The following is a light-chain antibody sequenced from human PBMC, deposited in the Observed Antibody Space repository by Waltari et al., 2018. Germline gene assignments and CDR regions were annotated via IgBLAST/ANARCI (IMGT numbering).Light chain of an antibody. J-gene: IGKJ2*01. CDR2: DAS. CDR1: QDIINH. V-gene: IGKV1-33*01. Sequence: DIQMTQSSSSQSASVRDRVTLTCQASQDIINHLNWYQHKAGKAPNLLLYDASTLEAGVPSRFSGSGSGTAFTVTISSLQPEDIATYYCQQYDHPPYTFGQGTKLDI. CDR3: QQYDHPPYT.